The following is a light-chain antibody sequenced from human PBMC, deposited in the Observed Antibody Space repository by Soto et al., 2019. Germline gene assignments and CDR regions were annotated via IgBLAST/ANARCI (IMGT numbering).Light chain of an antibody. J-gene: IGKJ1*01. Sequence: DIQMTQSPSTLSASVGDRVTITCRASQSISSWLAWYQQKPGKAPKIMIYDASSLPSGVPATFSVGGSGTEFTLTIISLQPDDFATYYCQQYNSYPCTFGQGTKVEIK. V-gene: IGKV1-5*01. CDR3: QQYNSYPCT. CDR1: QSISSW. CDR2: DAS.